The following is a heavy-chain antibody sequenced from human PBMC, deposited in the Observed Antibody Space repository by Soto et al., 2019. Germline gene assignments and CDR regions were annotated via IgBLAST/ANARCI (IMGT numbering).Heavy chain of an antibody. V-gene: IGHV1-69-2*01. CDR2: VDPEDGET. J-gene: IGHJ4*02. Sequence: EVQLVQSGAEVKKPGATVKISCKVSGYTFTDYYMHWVQQAPGKGLEWMGLVDPEDGETIYAEKFQGRVTITADTSTDTAYMELSSLRSEDTAVYYCATVPLYSSSSGSNYFDYWGQGTLVTVSS. CDR3: ATVPLYSSSSGSNYFDY. D-gene: IGHD6-6*01. CDR1: GYTFTDYY.